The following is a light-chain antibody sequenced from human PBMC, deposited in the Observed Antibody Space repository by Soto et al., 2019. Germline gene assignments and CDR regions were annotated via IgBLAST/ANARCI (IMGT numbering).Light chain of an antibody. V-gene: IGKV1-5*03. J-gene: IGKJ1*01. Sequence: IQMTQSPSTLSASVGDRVTITCRASQNINTWLAWYQQKPGKAPRILIYRASSLENGVPSRFGGRGSGTQFIFTISSLQPDYSATYYCQQYSSDSTFGQGTKVEIK. CDR3: QQYSSDST. CDR2: RAS. CDR1: QNINTW.